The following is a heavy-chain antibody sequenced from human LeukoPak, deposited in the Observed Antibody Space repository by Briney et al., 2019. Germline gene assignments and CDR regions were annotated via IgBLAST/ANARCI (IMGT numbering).Heavy chain of an antibody. Sequence: SETLSLTCTVSGGSISSYYWSWIRQPPGKGLEWIGYIYTSGSTNYNPSLKSRVTISVDTSKNQFSLKLSSVTAADTAVYYCARRDVGAFDIWGQGTMVTVSS. J-gene: IGHJ3*02. CDR3: ARRDVGAFDI. V-gene: IGHV4-4*09. CDR1: GGSISSYY. D-gene: IGHD3-10*02. CDR2: IYTSGST.